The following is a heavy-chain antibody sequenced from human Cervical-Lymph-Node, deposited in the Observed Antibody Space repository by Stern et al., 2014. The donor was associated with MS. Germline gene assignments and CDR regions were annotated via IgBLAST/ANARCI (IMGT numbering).Heavy chain of an antibody. Sequence: MQLVESGAEVKKPGSSVKVSCKAYGGTFSSYAVTWVRQAPGQGLEWMGGLIPIFGSKYYAKNFQGRVTITADESTNTAYMELSSLRSEDTAVYYCARGLRGVGGLDYWGQGTLVTVSS. V-gene: IGHV1-69*01. CDR1: GGTFSSYA. D-gene: IGHD3-10*01. CDR3: ARGLRGVGGLDY. CDR2: LIPIFGSK. J-gene: IGHJ4*02.